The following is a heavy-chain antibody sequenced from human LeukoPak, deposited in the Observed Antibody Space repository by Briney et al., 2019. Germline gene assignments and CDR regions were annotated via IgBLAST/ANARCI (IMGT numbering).Heavy chain of an antibody. J-gene: IGHJ4*02. CDR1: GYTFTGYY. V-gene: IGHV1-2*02. CDR2: INPNSGGT. D-gene: IGHD5-18*01. CDR3: ARDKTAMVTSLGRD. Sequence: ASVKVSCTASGYTFTGYYMHWVRQAPGQGLEWMGWINPNSGGTNYAQKFQGRVTMTRDTSISTAYMELSRLRSDDTAVYYCARDKTAMVTSLGRDWGQGTLVTVSS.